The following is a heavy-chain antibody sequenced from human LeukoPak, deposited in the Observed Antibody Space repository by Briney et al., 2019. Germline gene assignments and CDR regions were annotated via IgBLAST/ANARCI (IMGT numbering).Heavy chain of an antibody. J-gene: IGHJ5*01. CDR3: ARNYVYSISWYNWFDP. D-gene: IGHD6-13*01. V-gene: IGHV1-69*13. CDR2: IIHIFGTA. Sequence: ASVKVSCKASGGTFSSYSISWLRQASGQGLDWMGMIIHIFGTANCVQRFRGRVTITPDESTSTAYMELSSLRSEDTAVYYCARNYVYSISWYNWFDPCGQGTLVTVSA. CDR1: GGTFSSYS.